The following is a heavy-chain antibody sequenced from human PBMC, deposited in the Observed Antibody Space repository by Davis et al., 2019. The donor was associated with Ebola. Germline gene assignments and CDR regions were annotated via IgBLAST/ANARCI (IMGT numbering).Heavy chain of an antibody. CDR1: GFAFATYA. D-gene: IGHD6-19*01. Sequence: AASVKVSCKTSGFAFATYAIHWVRQAPGQRLEWMGWINAGNGHTKYSQNIQGRVTITRDTSASTVYMYLSSLRSEDTGVFYCAGGIAVGAFDYWGQGTLVTVSS. CDR2: INAGNGHT. J-gene: IGHJ4*02. V-gene: IGHV1-3*01. CDR3: AGGIAVGAFDY.